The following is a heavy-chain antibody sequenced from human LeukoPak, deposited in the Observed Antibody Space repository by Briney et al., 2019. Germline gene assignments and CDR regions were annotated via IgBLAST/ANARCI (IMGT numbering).Heavy chain of an antibody. CDR3: ARVNYGSGSYYLGY. CDR2: ISSSSNYI. V-gene: IGHV3-21*01. J-gene: IGHJ4*02. Sequence: GGSLRLSCAASGFTFSSYSMNWVRQAPGKGLEWVPSISSSSNYIYYADSVKGRFTISRDNAKNSLDLQMNSLRVEDTAVYYCARVNYGSGSYYLGYWGQGTLVTVSS. CDR1: GFTFSSYS. D-gene: IGHD3-10*01.